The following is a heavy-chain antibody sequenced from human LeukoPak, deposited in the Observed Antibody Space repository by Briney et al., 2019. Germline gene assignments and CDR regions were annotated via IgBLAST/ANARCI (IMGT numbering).Heavy chain of an antibody. V-gene: IGHV3-48*01. CDR2: ISSSSSIM. CDR3: ARHSPTVNELPYYYYYGMDV. Sequence: GGSLRLSCAASGFTFSSYSMNWVRQAPGKGLEWVSYISSSSSIMYYADSVQGRFTISRDNAKNSLYLQMNSLRAEDTAVYYCARHSPTVNELPYYYYYGMDVWGQGTTVTVSS. CDR1: GFTFSSYS. D-gene: IGHD4-11*01. J-gene: IGHJ6*02.